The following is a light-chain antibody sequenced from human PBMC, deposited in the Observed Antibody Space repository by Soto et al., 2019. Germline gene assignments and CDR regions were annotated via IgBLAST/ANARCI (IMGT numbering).Light chain of an antibody. Sequence: QSALTQPRSVSGSPGQSVTISCTGTSSDVGGYNYVSWYQEQPGKAPKLMIYDVSKRPSGVPDRFSGSKSGNTASLTISGLQAEDEADYYCCSYAGSYTYLFGTGTKVTV. CDR2: DVS. CDR3: CSYAGSYTYL. J-gene: IGLJ1*01. V-gene: IGLV2-11*01. CDR1: SSDVGGYNY.